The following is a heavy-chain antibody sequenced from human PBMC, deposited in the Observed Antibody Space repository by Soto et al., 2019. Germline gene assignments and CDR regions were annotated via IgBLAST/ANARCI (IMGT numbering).Heavy chain of an antibody. V-gene: IGHV3-23*01. CDR1: GFTFSSDA. CDR3: AKGFWYDSSGYYHY. CDR2: ISGSGGST. J-gene: IGHJ4*02. D-gene: IGHD3-22*01. Sequence: GGSLRLSCAASGFTFSSDAMSWVRQAPGKGLEWVSAISGSGGSTYYADSVKGRFTISRDNSKNTLYLQMNSLRAEDTAVYYCAKGFWYDSSGYYHYWGQGTLVTVSS.